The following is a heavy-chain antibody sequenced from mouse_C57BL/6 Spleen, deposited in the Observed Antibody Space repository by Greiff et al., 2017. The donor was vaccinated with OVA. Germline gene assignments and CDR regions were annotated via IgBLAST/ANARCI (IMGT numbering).Heavy chain of an antibody. V-gene: IGHV1-61*01. J-gene: IGHJ1*03. Sequence: VQLQQPGAELVRPGSSVKLSCKASGYTFTSYWMDWVKQRPGQGLEWIGNIYPSDSETHYNQKFKDKATLTVDKSSCTAYMQLSSLTSEDSAVYYCARDYYGSSYDWYFDVWGTGTTVTVSS. D-gene: IGHD1-1*01. CDR3: ARDYYGSSYDWYFDV. CDR1: GYTFTSYW. CDR2: IYPSDSET.